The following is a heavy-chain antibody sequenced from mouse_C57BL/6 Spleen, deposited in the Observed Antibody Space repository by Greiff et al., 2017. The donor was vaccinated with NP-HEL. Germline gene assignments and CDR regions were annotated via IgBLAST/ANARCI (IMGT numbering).Heavy chain of an antibody. CDR1: GYTFTSYW. V-gene: IGHV1-64*01. CDR2: IHPNSGST. CDR3: ARSGEYDGFAY. J-gene: IGHJ3*01. Sequence: VQLQQPGAELVKPGASVKLSCKASGYTFTSYWMHWVKQRPGQGLEWIGMIHPNSGSTNYNEKFKSKATLTVDKSSSTAYMQLSSLTSEDSAVYYCARSGEYDGFAYWGQGTLVTVSA. D-gene: IGHD2-14*01.